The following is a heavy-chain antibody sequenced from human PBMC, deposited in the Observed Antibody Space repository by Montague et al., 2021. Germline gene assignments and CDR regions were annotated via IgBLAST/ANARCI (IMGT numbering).Heavy chain of an antibody. J-gene: IGHJ4*02. D-gene: IGHD4-17*01. Sequence: SLRLSCAASGFTFSSYWMIWVRQAPGKGLEWVASIKKDGTEKYYGDSVMGRFTISRDNAKTSLYLQMNALRAEDMAVYFCSRAWVRSGFDSWGQGTLVTVSS. CDR1: GFTFSSYW. CDR2: IKKDGTEK. CDR3: SRAWVRSGFDS. V-gene: IGHV3-7*05.